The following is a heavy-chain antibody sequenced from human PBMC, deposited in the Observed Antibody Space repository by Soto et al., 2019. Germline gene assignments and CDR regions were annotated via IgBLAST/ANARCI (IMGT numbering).Heavy chain of an antibody. J-gene: IGHJ4*02. D-gene: IGHD2-21*02. V-gene: IGHV4-31*02. Sequence: WTWIRQHPGEGLEWIGHIYFTGATYSNPSLRSGLTMSVDTSKNQFSLKLTSVTAADTATYYCASIPRRGYSYGIDYWGQGTLVTVSS. CDR3: ASIPRRGYSYGIDY. CDR2: IYFTGAT.